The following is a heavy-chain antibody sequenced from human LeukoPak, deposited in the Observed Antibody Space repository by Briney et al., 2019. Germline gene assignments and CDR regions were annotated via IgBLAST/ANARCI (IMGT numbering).Heavy chain of an antibody. CDR2: MYYSGST. CDR3: ARHYYDTSGYYPWYFDH. V-gene: IGHV4-39*01. D-gene: IGHD3-22*01. J-gene: IGHJ4*02. Sequence: SETLSLTCTVSGGSLSSTTYYWGWIRQPPGKGLEWIGSMYYSGSTYYNQSLKSRVTISVDTSKNQFSLKLTSVTAADTAVYYCARHYYDTSGYYPWYFDHWGQGTLVTVSS. CDR1: GGSLSSTTYY.